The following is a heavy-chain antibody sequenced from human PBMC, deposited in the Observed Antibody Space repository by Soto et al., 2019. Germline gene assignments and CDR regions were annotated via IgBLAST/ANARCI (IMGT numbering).Heavy chain of an antibody. CDR3: ASGYGMDV. CDR1: GGSISSGGYS. J-gene: IGHJ6*02. Sequence: TLSLTCAVSGGSISSGGYSWSWIRQPPGKGLEWIGYIYHSGSTYYNPSLKSRVTISVDRSKNQFPLKLSSVTAADTAVYYCASGYGMDVWGQGTTVTVSS. CDR2: IYHSGST. V-gene: IGHV4-30-2*01.